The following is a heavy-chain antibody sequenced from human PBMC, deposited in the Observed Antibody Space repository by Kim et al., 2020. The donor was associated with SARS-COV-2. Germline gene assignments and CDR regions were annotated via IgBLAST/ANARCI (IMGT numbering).Heavy chain of an antibody. CDR2: ISSSSSYI. J-gene: IGHJ6*02. CDR1: GFTFSSYS. Sequence: GGSLRLSCAASGFTFSSYSMNWVRQAPGKGLEWVSSISSSSSYIYYADSVKGRFTISRDNAKNSLYLQMNSLRAEDTAVYYCARDLRMRFRTNYGMDVWGQGTTVTVSS. D-gene: IGHD3-16*01. CDR3: ARDLRMRFRTNYGMDV. V-gene: IGHV3-21*01.